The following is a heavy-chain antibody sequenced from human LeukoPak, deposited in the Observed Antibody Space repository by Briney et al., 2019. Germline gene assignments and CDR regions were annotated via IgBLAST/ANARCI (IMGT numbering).Heavy chain of an antibody. J-gene: IGHJ5*02. CDR1: GGSISSGGYY. Sequence: SQTLSLTCTVSGGSISSGGYYWSWIRQHPGKGLEWIGYIYYSGSTYYNPSLKSRVTISVDTSKNQFSLKLSSVTAADTAVYYCAREVVGYNWFDPWGQGTLVTVSP. CDR3: AREVVGYNWFDP. D-gene: IGHD3-22*01. CDR2: IYYSGST. V-gene: IGHV4-31*03.